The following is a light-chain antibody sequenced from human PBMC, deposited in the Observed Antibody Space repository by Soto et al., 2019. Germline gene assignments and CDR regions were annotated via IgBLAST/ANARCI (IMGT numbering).Light chain of an antibody. CDR3: QQFKNYPIT. J-gene: IGKJ5*01. Sequence: QLTQSPSSLSASVGARVTFTCRASEDISSYLVWYQQKPGAAPKLLIYAASALHSGVPSRFSGSGSGTDFTLTISSLHPEDFAVYFCQQFKNYPITFGQGTRLEIK. V-gene: IGKV1-9*01. CDR2: AAS. CDR1: EDISSY.